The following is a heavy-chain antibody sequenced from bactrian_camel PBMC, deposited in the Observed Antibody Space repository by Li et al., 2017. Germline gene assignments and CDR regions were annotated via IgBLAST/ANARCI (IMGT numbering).Heavy chain of an antibody. CDR2: IDAHGGP. CDR3: AAALVVCAGGDGYCSCARKYNY. J-gene: IGHJ4*01. V-gene: IGHV3S53*01. D-gene: IGHD3*01. CDR1: GYIYSSAC. Sequence: HVQLVESGGGLVQPGGSLTLSCAASGYIYSSACMAWFRQAPGKEREAVAAIDAHGGPSYANSVKGRFTVSRDNAKNTLYLQINSLKPEDTALYYCAAALVVCAGGDGYCSCARKYNYWGQGTQVTVS.